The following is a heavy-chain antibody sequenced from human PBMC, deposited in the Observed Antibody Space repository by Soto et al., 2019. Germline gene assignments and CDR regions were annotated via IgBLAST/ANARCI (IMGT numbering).Heavy chain of an antibody. Sequence: SETLSLTCTVSGGSISSGGYYWSWIRQHPGKGLEWIGYIYYSGSTYYNPSLKSRVTISVDTSKNQFSLKLSSVTAADAAVYYCARDSSSSAGYYYYYGMDVWGQGTTVTVSS. CDR3: ARDSSSSAGYYYYYGMDV. CDR2: IYYSGST. CDR1: GGSISSGGYY. D-gene: IGHD6-6*01. J-gene: IGHJ6*02. V-gene: IGHV4-31*03.